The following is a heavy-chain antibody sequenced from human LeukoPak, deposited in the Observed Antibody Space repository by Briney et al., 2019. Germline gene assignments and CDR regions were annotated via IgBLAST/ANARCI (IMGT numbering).Heavy chain of an antibody. CDR1: GFTVSSNY. J-gene: IGHJ4*02. CDR3: ARAPYCGGDCYSFAFDY. D-gene: IGHD2-21*02. CDR2: IYSGGST. Sequence: GGSLRVSCAASGFTVSSNYMSWVRQAPGKGLEWVSVIYSGGSTYYADSVKGRFTISRDNSKNTLYLQMNSLRAEDTAVYYCARAPYCGGDCYSFAFDYWGQGTLVTASS. V-gene: IGHV3-53*01.